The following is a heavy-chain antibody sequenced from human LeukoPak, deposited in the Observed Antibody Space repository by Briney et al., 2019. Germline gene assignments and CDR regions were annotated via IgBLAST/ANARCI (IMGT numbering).Heavy chain of an antibody. J-gene: IGHJ3*02. CDR3: ARESITMIVKGAFDI. CDR2: INHSGST. CDR1: GGSFSGYY. Sequence: PSETLSLTCAVYGGSFSGYYWSWIRQPPGKGLEWIGEINHSGSTNYNPSLKSRVTISVDTSKNQFSLKLSSVTAADTAVYYCARESITMIVKGAFDIWGQGTMVTVSS. V-gene: IGHV4-34*01. D-gene: IGHD3-22*01.